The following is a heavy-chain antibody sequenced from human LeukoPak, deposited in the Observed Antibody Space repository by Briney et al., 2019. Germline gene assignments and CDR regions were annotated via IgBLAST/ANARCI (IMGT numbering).Heavy chain of an antibody. CDR2: IDYRERT. J-gene: IGHJ4*02. Sequence: LSETLSLTCSVSGVSITTSGHYWGWIRQPPGKGLEWIGSIDYRERTTYNPSLKSRVTISADTSRNQFSLKLSSVTATDTAVYYCANYVSGTMRDYWGQGTLVTVSS. CDR1: GVSITTSGHY. D-gene: IGHD3-16*01. CDR3: ANYVSGTMRDY. V-gene: IGHV4-39*01.